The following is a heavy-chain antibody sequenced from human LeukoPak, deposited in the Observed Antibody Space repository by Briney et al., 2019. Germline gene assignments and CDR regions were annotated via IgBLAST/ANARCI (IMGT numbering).Heavy chain of an antibody. D-gene: IGHD3-22*01. J-gene: IGHJ4*02. V-gene: IGHV3-74*01. Sequence: GGSLRLSCAASGFTFSSHWMHWVRQAPGKGLVWVSRINTDGSGTDYADSVKGRFTISRDNAKNTLYLQMNSLRAEDTAVYYCAKEGPTYYYDSSGYYDFDYWGQGTLVTVSS. CDR2: INTDGSGT. CDR3: AKEGPTYYYDSSGYYDFDY. CDR1: GFTFSSHW.